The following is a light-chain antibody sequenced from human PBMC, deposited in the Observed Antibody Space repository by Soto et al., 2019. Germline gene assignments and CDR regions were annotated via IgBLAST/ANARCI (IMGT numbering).Light chain of an antibody. V-gene: IGKV3-15*01. CDR1: QSISRN. Sequence: ELVMTQSPGTLSVSPGERATLSCRASQSISRNLAWYQQKPGRAPRLLMYGASTRATGIPARFSGSGSETEFTLTISSLQPEDFAVYYCQQYNNWPPYTFGQGTKLEIK. CDR2: GAS. CDR3: QQYNNWPPYT. J-gene: IGKJ2*01.